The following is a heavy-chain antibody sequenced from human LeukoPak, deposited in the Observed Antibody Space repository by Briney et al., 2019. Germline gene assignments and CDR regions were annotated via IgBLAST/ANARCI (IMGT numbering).Heavy chain of an antibody. V-gene: IGHV4-4*02. Sequence: SETLSLTCAVSGGSISSTNWWCWVRQPPRKGLEWIGEIYRSGTTNYKPSLKSRVTISPDKSRNHFSLKLTSVTAADSAVYYCARRSPYSTGWSSYFDYWGQGALVTVSS. CDR2: IYRSGTT. CDR3: ARRSPYSTGWSSYFDY. J-gene: IGHJ4*02. D-gene: IGHD6-19*01. CDR1: GGSISSTNW.